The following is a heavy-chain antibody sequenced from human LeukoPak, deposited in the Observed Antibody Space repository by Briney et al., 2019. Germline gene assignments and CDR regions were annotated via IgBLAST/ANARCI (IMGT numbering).Heavy chain of an antibody. Sequence: ASVKVSCKASGYTFTGYYMHWVRQAPGQGLEWMGWINPNSGGTNYAQKFQGRVTMTRDTSISTAYMELSRLRSDNTAVYYCAKDPSRGHRVCWFDPWGQGTLVTVSS. CDR1: GYTFTGYY. D-gene: IGHD6-13*01. J-gene: IGHJ5*02. V-gene: IGHV1-2*02. CDR3: AKDPSRGHRVCWFDP. CDR2: INPNSGGT.